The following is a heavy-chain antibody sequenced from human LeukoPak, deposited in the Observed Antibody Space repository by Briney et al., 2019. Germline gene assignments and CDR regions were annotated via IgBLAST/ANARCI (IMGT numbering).Heavy chain of an antibody. CDR1: GGSISSGSYY. Sequence: ASQTLSLTCTVSGGSISSGSYYWSWIRQPAGKGLEWIGRIYTSGSTNYHPSLKSRVTISVDTSKNQFSLKLSFVTAADTAVYYCARGGLKGNEGGQNGMDVWGQGTTVTVSS. V-gene: IGHV4-61*02. CDR2: IYTSGST. J-gene: IGHJ6*02. D-gene: IGHD1-1*01. CDR3: ARGGLKGNEGGQNGMDV.